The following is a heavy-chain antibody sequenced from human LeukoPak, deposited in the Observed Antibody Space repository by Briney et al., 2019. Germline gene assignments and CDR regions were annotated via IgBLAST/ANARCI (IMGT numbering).Heavy chain of an antibody. D-gene: IGHD4-11*01. Sequence: SETLSLTCTVSGVSINSSSYYWGWIRQPPGKGLESIGSVYYSGNTYYNPSLKSRATISVDTSKNHFSLRLSSVTAADTAVYYFARHLTTVTTGFDYWGQGTLVTVSS. J-gene: IGHJ4*02. CDR2: VYYSGNT. V-gene: IGHV4-39*01. CDR1: GVSINSSSYY. CDR3: ARHLTTVTTGFDY.